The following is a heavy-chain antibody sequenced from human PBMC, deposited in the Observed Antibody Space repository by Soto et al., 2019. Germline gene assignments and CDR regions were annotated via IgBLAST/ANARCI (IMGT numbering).Heavy chain of an antibody. V-gene: IGHV1-18*01. J-gene: IGHJ3*02. D-gene: IGHD4-17*01. CDR1: GYTFTSYG. CDR3: ARDRDYGDYPIHDAFDI. CDR2: ISAYNGNT. Sequence: GASVKVSCKASGYTFTSYGISWVRQAPGQGLEWMGWISAYNGNTNYAQKLQGRVTMTTDTSTSTAYMELRSLRSDDTAVYYCARDRDYGDYPIHDAFDIWGQGTMVTVSS.